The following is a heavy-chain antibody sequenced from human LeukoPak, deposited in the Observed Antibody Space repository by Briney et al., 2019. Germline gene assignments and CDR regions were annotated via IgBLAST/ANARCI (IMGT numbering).Heavy chain of an antibody. CDR2: IIPILGTA. Sequence: GASVKVSCKASGGTFSSYTISWVRQAPGQGLEWMGRIIPILGTANYAQKFQGRVTITTDKSTSTAYMELSSLRSEDTAVYYCARGAVVVPQTSLAWFDPWGQGTLVTVSS. V-gene: IGHV1-69*08. CDR1: GGTFSSYT. D-gene: IGHD2-15*01. J-gene: IGHJ5*02. CDR3: ARGAVVVPQTSLAWFDP.